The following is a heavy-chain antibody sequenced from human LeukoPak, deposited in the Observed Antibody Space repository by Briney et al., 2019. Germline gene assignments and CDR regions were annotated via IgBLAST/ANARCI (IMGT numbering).Heavy chain of an antibody. CDR2: ISSSSSTI. CDR1: GFTFSSYE. Sequence: RAGGSLRLSCAASGFTFSSYEMNWVRQAPGKGLEWVSYISSSSSTIYYADSVKGRFTISRDNAKNSLYLQMNSLRAEDTAVYYCARVLHRRNYDSSVYYGYWGQGTLVAVSS. CDR3: ARVLHRRNYDSSVYYGY. J-gene: IGHJ4*02. V-gene: IGHV3-48*01. D-gene: IGHD3-22*01.